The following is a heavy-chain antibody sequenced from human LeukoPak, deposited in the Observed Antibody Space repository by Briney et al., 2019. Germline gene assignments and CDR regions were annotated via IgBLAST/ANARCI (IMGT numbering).Heavy chain of an antibody. CDR3: ARGGNVLAARRKRSFDP. J-gene: IGHJ5*02. Sequence: KPSETLSLTCAVYGGSFSGYYWSWIRQPPGKGLEWIGEINHSGSTNYNPSLKSRVTISVDTSKNQFSLKLSSVTAADTAVYYCARGGNVLAARRKRSFDPWGQGTLVTVSS. V-gene: IGHV4-34*01. D-gene: IGHD6-6*01. CDR2: INHSGST. CDR1: GGSFSGYY.